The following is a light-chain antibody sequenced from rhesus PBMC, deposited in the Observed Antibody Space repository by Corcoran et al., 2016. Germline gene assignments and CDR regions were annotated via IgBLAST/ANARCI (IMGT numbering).Light chain of an antibody. CDR1: LDISSN. V-gene: IGKV1-25*01. CDR2: KAS. CDR3: QQHNSYPYS. Sequence: DIQMTQSPSSLSAFVGDTVTITCRASLDISSNLAWYQQKPGKAPKLLVYKASPLQSGVPSRFRGSGSGTDFNLTTRSLRPEDFAAYYCQQHNSYPYSFGQGTEVEIK. J-gene: IGKJ2*01.